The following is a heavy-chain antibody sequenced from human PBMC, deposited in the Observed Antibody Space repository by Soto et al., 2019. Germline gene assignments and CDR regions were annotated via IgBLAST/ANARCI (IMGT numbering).Heavy chain of an antibody. D-gene: IGHD2-15*01. CDR3: TSPRYSSGSGY. CDR2: IRSKANSYAT. Sequence: GGSLRLSCAASGFTFSGSAMHWVRQASGKGLEWVGRIRSKANSYATEYAASVKGRFTISRDDSKNTAYLQMNSLKTEDSAVYYCTSPRYSSGSGYWGQGILVTVSS. V-gene: IGHV3-73*01. CDR1: GFTFSGSA. J-gene: IGHJ4*02.